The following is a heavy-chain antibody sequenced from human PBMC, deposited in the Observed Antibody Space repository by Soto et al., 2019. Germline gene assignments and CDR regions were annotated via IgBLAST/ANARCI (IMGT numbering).Heavy chain of an antibody. CDR2: ISAYNGNT. D-gene: IGHD3-3*01. Sequence: ASVKVSCKASGYTFTSYGISWVRQAPGQGLEWMGWISAYNGNTNYAQKLQGRVTMTTDTSTSTAYMELRSLRSDDTAVYYCARARWRFLEWLLDRLDYWGQGTLVTVSS. CDR1: GYTFTSYG. V-gene: IGHV1-18*01. CDR3: ARARWRFLEWLLDRLDY. J-gene: IGHJ4*02.